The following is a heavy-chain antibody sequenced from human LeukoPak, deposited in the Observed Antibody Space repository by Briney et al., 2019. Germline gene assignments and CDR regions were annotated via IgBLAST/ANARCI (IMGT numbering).Heavy chain of an antibody. CDR3: ARDRMAFDY. J-gene: IGHJ4*02. D-gene: IGHD5-24*01. Sequence: GGSLRLSCVGSRFSFSSYSMNWVRQAPGKGLEWVSSISSSSSYIYYADSVKGRFTISRDNAKNSLYLQMNSLRAEDTAVYYCARDRMAFDYWGQGTLVTVSS. V-gene: IGHV3-21*01. CDR2: ISSSSSYI. CDR1: RFSFSSYS.